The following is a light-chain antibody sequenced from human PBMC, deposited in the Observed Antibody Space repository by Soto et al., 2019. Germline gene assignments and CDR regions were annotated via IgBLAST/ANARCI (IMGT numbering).Light chain of an antibody. CDR1: QSISSSY. CDR2: GAS. Sequence: EIVLTQSPGTLSLSPGERATLSCRASQSISSSYLAWYQQKPGQAPRLLIYGASKRATGIPDRFSGSGSGTAFTLTSSRLESEDLAVYSCQQSGRSPASTSGHGTKVDIK. J-gene: IGKJ1*01. CDR3: QQSGRSPAST. V-gene: IGKV3-20*01.